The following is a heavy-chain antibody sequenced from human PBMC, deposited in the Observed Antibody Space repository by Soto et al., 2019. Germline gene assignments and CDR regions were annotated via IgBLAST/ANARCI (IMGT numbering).Heavy chain of an antibody. V-gene: IGHV4-4*02. CDR3: ATSSGYYDILTGYYPLYY. J-gene: IGHJ4*02. Sequence: QVQLQESGPGLVKPSGTLSLTCAVSGGSISSSNWWSWVRQPPGKGLEWIGEIYHGGSTNYNPSLKSRVTISVDKSKNQCSLKLSSVTAADTAVYYCATSSGYYDILTGYYPLYYWGQGTLVTVSS. CDR1: GGSISSSNW. D-gene: IGHD3-9*01. CDR2: IYHGGST.